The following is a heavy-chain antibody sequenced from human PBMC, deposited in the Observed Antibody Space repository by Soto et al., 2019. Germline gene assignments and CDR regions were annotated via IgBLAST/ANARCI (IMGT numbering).Heavy chain of an antibody. V-gene: IGHV3-49*03. D-gene: IGHD2-8*01. J-gene: IGHJ4*02. CDR3: TRFVLGTAGVSDY. CDR1: GFTLGDYA. Sequence: EVQLVESGGDLVQPGRSLRLSCTASGFTLGDYAMSWFRQPPGKGLEWVSFIRSKAYGGTTEYAASVKGRFTISRDDSKSIAYLQINSLKTEDTAVYYCTRFVLGTAGVSDYWGQGTLVTVSS. CDR2: IRSKAYGGTT.